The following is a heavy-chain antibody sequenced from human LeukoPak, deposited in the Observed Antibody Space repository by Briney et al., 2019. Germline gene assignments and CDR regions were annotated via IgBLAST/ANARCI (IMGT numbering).Heavy chain of an antibody. J-gene: IGHJ5*02. CDR1: GFNFDDYG. Sequence: PGRSLRLSCVGYGFNFDDYGMHWVRQGPGKGLEWVSSISSSSSYIYYADSVKGRFTISRDNAKNSLYLQMNSLRAEDTAVYYCARDTYCSSTSCYVDWFDPWGQGTLVTVSS. CDR2: ISSSSSYI. V-gene: IGHV3-21*01. D-gene: IGHD2-2*01. CDR3: ARDTYCSSTSCYVDWFDP.